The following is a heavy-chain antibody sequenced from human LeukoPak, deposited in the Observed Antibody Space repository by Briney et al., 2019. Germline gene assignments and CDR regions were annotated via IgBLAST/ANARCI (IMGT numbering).Heavy chain of an antibody. J-gene: IGHJ4*02. D-gene: IGHD3-10*01. CDR2: ISYDGNDK. Sequence: PGGSLRLSCAASGFTFNNYGMHWVRQAPGKGLQWVAVISYDGNDKSYSDSVKGRFTISRDNSKNTLYLQMNSLRAEDTAVYYCAKFNSPYGSGSFYGYWGQGTLVTVSS. CDR3: AKFNSPYGSGSFYGY. V-gene: IGHV3-30*18. CDR1: GFTFNNYG.